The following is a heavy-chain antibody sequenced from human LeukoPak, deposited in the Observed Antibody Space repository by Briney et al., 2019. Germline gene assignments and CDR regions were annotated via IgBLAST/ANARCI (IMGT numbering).Heavy chain of an antibody. Sequence: GGSLTLSCAASGFTFRSYEMNWVRQAPGKGLEWVSYITSIGSTTYYADSVKGRFTISRDNAKNSLYLQMNSLRAEDMAVYYCAREGTSGFSYWGQGTLVTVSS. D-gene: IGHD3-10*01. CDR1: GFTFRSYE. CDR2: ITSIGSTT. V-gene: IGHV3-48*03. CDR3: AREGTSGFSY. J-gene: IGHJ4*02.